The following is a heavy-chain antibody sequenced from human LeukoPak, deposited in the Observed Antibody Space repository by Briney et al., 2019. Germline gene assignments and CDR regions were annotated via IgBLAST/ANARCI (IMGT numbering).Heavy chain of an antibody. CDR2: ISSSGSTI. D-gene: IGHD6-6*01. J-gene: IGHJ4*02. CDR1: GFTFSSYE. V-gene: IGHV3-48*03. CDR3: ARETKPRIAAY. Sequence: GGSLRLSCAASGFTFSSYETNWVRQAPGKELEWVSYISSSGSTIYYADSVKGRFTISRDNAKNSLYLQMNSLRAEDTAVYYCARETKPRIAAYWGQGTLVTVSS.